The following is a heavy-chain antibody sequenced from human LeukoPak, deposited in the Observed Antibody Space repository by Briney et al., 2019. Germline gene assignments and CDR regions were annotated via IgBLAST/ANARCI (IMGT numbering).Heavy chain of an antibody. CDR2: INHSGST. CDR1: GGSLSGYC. CDR3: ARGVNWFDP. Sequence: PSETLSLTCAVYGGSLSGYCWSWIRQPPGKGLEWIGEINHSGSTNYNPSLKSRVTISVDTSKNQYSLKLSSVTAADTAVYYCARGVNWFDPWGQGTLVTVSS. J-gene: IGHJ5*02. V-gene: IGHV4-34*01.